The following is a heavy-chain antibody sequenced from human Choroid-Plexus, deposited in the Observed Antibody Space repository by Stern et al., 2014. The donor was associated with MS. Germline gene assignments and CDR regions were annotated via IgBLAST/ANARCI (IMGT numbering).Heavy chain of an antibody. J-gene: IGHJ4*02. Sequence: QVQLVESGGGVVQPGGPLRLSCEASGFSFSSFGMHWVRQAPGKGLEWVALISYDGSKDYADSVKGRFAISRDNSKNTLYLQMNSLRAEDTAVYYCAKDRQYLTFCFDFWGQGSLVTVSS. CDR3: AKDRQYLTFCFDF. CDR1: GFSFSSFG. V-gene: IGHV3-30*18. D-gene: IGHD2/OR15-2a*01. CDR2: ISYDGSK.